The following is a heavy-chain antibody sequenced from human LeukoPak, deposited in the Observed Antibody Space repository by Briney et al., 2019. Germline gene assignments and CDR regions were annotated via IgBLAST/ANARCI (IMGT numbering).Heavy chain of an antibody. CDR1: GGSISSHY. CDR2: IYTSGST. V-gene: IGHV4-4*09. J-gene: IGHJ3*02. Sequence: SETLSLTCTVSGGSISSHYWSWIRQPPGKGLEWIGYIYTSGSTNYNPSLKSRVTISVDTSKNQFSLKLSSVTAADTAVYYCARRDIAAAGRDAFDIWGQGTMVTVSS. D-gene: IGHD6-13*01. CDR3: ARRDIAAAGRDAFDI.